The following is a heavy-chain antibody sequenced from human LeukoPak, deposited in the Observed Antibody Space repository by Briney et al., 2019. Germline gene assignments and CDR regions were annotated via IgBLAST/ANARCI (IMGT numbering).Heavy chain of an antibody. V-gene: IGHV3-74*01. Sequence: PGGSLRLSCAASGFTFSNYWMHWVRQAPGKGLVWVSRINSDGSSTTSADSVKGRFTISGDNAKNTLYLQMNSLRAEDTAVYYCAKDFLTFEDWGQGTLVTVSS. CDR2: INSDGSST. D-gene: IGHD4/OR15-4a*01. CDR1: GFTFSNYW. CDR3: AKDFLTFED. J-gene: IGHJ4*02.